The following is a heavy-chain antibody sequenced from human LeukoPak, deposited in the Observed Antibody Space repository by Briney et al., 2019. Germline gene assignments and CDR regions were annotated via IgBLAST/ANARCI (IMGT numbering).Heavy chain of an antibody. Sequence: PSETLSLTCTVSGGSISSSSYYWGWIRQPPGKGLEWIGSIYYSGSTYYNPSLKSRVTVSVDTSKNQFSLKLSSVTAADTAVYYCARHNYDSSGYYHFDYWGQGTLVTVSS. CDR2: IYYSGST. CDR1: GGSISSSSYY. D-gene: IGHD3-22*01. V-gene: IGHV4-39*01. CDR3: ARHNYDSSGYYHFDY. J-gene: IGHJ4*02.